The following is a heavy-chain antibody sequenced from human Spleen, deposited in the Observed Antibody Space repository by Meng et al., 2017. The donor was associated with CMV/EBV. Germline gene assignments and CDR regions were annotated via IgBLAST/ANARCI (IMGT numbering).Heavy chain of an antibody. CDR1: GFTFSSYW. D-gene: IGHD3-3*01. J-gene: IGHJ6*02. Sequence: GESLKISCAASGFTFSSYWMSWVRQAPGKGLEWVANIKQDGSEKYYVDSVKGRFTISRDNAKNSLYLQMNSLRAEDTAVYYCAKGLTIFGDYDMDVWGQGTTVTVSS. V-gene: IGHV3-7*01. CDR3: AKGLTIFGDYDMDV. CDR2: IKQDGSEK.